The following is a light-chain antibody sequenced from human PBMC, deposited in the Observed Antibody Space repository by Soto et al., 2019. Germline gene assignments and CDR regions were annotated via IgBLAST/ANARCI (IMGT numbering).Light chain of an antibody. V-gene: IGKV1-5*01. J-gene: IGKJ4*01. CDR1: QSISSW. CDR2: EGS. CDR3: QQYNSSPLT. Sequence: DIQMTQSPSTLSASIGDTVTITCRANQSISSWLAWYQQKPGKAPKLLISEGSSLETGVPSRFSGSGSGTEFPLTISSLQPDDLATYYCQQYNSSPLTFGGGTKVEIK.